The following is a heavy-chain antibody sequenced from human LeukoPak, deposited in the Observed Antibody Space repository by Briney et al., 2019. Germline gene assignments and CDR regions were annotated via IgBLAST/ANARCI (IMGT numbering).Heavy chain of an antibody. J-gene: IGHJ4*02. CDR3: ASSSCYYYFEY. CDR1: GGSISNNY. D-gene: IGHD6-13*01. V-gene: IGHV4-59*01. Sequence: SETLSLTCTVSGGSISNNYWSWIRQPPGKGLEWIGYIYYSGSTKYNPPLKSRVTISVDTSKNQFSLKLSSVTAADTAVYYCASSSCYYYFEYWGQGTLVTVSS. CDR2: IYYSGST.